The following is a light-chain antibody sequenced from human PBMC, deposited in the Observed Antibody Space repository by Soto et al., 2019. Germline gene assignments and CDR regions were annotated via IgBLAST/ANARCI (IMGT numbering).Light chain of an antibody. J-gene: IGKJ1*01. CDR3: QQRSDWPWT. V-gene: IGKV3-11*01. CDR2: EAS. CDR1: QSVARK. Sequence: EIVMTQSPATLSVSPGERATLSCRASQSVARKLAWYQQKPGQAPRLLIHEASIRETGIPARCSGSGSGTEFTLTISNLEPEDFEVDYCQQRSDWPWTFGQGTKVDIK.